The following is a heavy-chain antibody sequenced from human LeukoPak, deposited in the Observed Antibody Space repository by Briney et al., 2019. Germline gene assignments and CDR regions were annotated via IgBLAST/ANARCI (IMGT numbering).Heavy chain of an antibody. J-gene: IGHJ4*02. CDR3: ARDVGYSSLLYFDY. CDR1: GGSISSYY. CDR2: IYYSGST. V-gene: IGHV4-59*01. D-gene: IGHD6-13*01. Sequence: SETLSLTCTVSGGSISSYYWSWIRQPPGKGLEWIGYIYYSGSTNYNPSLKSRVTISVDTSKNQFSLKLSSVTAADTAVYYCARDVGYSSLLYFDYWGQGTLVTVSS.